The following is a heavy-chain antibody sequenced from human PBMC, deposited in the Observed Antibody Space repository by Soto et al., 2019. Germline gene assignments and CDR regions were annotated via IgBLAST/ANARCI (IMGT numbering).Heavy chain of an antibody. D-gene: IGHD3-22*01. CDR3: AKDGRARFTMIPTDFQP. CDR1: GFTFSSYG. J-gene: IGHJ1*01. V-gene: IGHV3-30*18. Sequence: QVQLVESGGGVVQPGRSLRLSCAASGFTFSSYGMHWVRQAPGKGLEWVAVISYDGSNKYYADSVKGRFTISRDNSKNTLYLQMNSLRAEDTAVYYCAKDGRARFTMIPTDFQPWGQGTLVTVSS. CDR2: ISYDGSNK.